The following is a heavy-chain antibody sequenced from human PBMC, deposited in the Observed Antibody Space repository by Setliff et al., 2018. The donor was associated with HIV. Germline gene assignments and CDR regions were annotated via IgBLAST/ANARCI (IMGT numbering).Heavy chain of an antibody. CDR1: GGSFSGYY. Sequence: SETLSLTCAVYGGSFSGYYWSWIRQPPGQGLEWIGSIYYSGDTFYNTSLKTRITISVDTSKNHLSLKVSSLTAADTAVYYCARAPYYDYRGLAVYYFDYWGQGTLVTVSS. CDR3: ARAPYYDYRGLAVYYFDY. V-gene: IGHV4-34*01. J-gene: IGHJ4*02. CDR2: IYYSGDT. D-gene: IGHD3-22*01.